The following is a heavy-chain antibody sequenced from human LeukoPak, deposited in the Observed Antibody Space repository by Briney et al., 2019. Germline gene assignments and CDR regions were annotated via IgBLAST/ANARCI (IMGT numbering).Heavy chain of an antibody. CDR3: AGQNYYGSGRPLDY. D-gene: IGHD3-10*01. V-gene: IGHV4-4*07. Sequence: SETLSLTCTVSGGSISSYYWSWIRQPAGKGLEWIGRIYTSGSTNYNPSLKSRVTMSVDTSKNQFSLKLSSVTAADTAVYYCAGQNYYGSGRPLDYWGQGTLVTVSS. J-gene: IGHJ4*02. CDR1: GGSISSYY. CDR2: IYTSGST.